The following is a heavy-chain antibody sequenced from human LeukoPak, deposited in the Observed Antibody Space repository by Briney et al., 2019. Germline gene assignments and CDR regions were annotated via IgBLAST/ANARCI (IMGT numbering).Heavy chain of an antibody. J-gene: IGHJ4*02. Sequence: GGSLRLSCVASGFTFSGYAMSWVRQAPGKGLEWVSVISGNSISTYYADSAKGRFTISRDNSKNTPYLQMNSLRAEDTAVYYCAKESPHFDYWGQGTLVTVSS. CDR3: AKESPHFDY. V-gene: IGHV3-23*01. CDR1: GFTFSGYA. CDR2: ISGNSIST.